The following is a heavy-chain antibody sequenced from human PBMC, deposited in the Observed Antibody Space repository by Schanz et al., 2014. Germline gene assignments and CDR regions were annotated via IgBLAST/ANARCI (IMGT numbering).Heavy chain of an antibody. D-gene: IGHD2-15*01. CDR1: GFTFSSYA. Sequence: EGQLLESGGGLIQPGGSLRLSCAVSGFTFSSYAMSWVRQAPGKGLEWVSTISASGGSTYYADSVKGRFTISRDNSKNILYLQMNSLRAEDTAVYYSAKARRKSNCSGGRCFHYSYYGMDVWGQGTTVTVSS. CDR2: ISASGGST. J-gene: IGHJ6*02. CDR3: AKARRKSNCSGGRCFHYSYYGMDV. V-gene: IGHV3-23*01.